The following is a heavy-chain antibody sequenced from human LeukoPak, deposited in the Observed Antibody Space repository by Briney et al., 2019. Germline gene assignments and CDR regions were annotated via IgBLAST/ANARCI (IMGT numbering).Heavy chain of an antibody. D-gene: IGHD3-10*01. Sequence: GGSLRLSCAASGFIFSSYTMNWVRQAPGKGLEWVLSINSRSDKIFYADSVKGRFTISRDNAKNSLYLQMNSLRAEDTAVYYCARDVMVRNWFDPWGQGTLVTVS. CDR3: ARDVMVRNWFDP. CDR1: GFIFSSYT. V-gene: IGHV3-21*01. J-gene: IGHJ5*02. CDR2: INSRSDKI.